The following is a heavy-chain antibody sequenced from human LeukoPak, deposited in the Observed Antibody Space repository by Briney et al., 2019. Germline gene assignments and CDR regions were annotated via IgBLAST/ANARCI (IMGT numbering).Heavy chain of an antibody. Sequence: QPGRSLRLSCAASGSTFSTYGMHWVRQALGEGLEWVAVIWSDGTNKYYADSVKGRFTISRDNSKNTLYLQMNSLKAEDTAVYYCARDSLETSSGWFDPWGQGTLVTVSS. CDR3: ARDSLETSSGWFDP. J-gene: IGHJ5*02. CDR2: IWSDGTNK. D-gene: IGHD6-19*01. CDR1: GSTFSTYG. V-gene: IGHV3-33*01.